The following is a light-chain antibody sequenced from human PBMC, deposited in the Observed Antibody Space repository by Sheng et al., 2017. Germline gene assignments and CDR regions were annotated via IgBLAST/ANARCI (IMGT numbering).Light chain of an antibody. J-gene: IGKJ2*01. CDR1: QGIGNY. V-gene: IGKV1-9*01. CDR3: LRLNSHPYT. CDR2: AAS. Sequence: IQLTQSPSSLSASVGDRVTITCRASQGIGNYLAWYQQKPGQAPKLLIYAASSLQRGVPSRFSGSGSGTDFTLTISSLQPEDFAAYYCLRLNSHPYTFGQGTKLEIK.